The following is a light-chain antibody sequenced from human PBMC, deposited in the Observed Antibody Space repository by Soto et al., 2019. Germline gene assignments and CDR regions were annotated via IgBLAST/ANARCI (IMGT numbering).Light chain of an antibody. CDR2: DAS. CDR1: QTISRW. J-gene: IGKJ5*01. V-gene: IGKV1-5*01. Sequence: DIQLTQPPSTLSASVGDEVTITCRASQTISRWLAWYQQKPGRAPKLLIYDASTLESGVPSRFSGSGSETESTLTISRLQPDDFATYFCHSRAFGQGTRLEIK. CDR3: HSRA.